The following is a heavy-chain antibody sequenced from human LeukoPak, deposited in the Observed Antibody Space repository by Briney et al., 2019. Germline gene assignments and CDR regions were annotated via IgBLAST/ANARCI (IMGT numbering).Heavy chain of an antibody. CDR2: VFHDGST. D-gene: IGHD2-21*01. CDR3: ARSLSVAGIVY. CDR1: GYSISNGRY. Sequence: SETLSLTCGVSGYSISNGRYWAWIRQPPGKGLEWLGSVFHDGSTYYSSSLKGRVTISVDTSKNQFSLKLRSVTATDTAIYYCARSLSVAGIVYWGQGTRVTVSS. V-gene: IGHV4-38-2*01. J-gene: IGHJ4*02.